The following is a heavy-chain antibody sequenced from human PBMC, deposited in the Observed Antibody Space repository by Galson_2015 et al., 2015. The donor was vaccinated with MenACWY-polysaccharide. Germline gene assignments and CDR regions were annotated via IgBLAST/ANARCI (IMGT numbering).Heavy chain of an antibody. J-gene: IGHJ6*02. V-gene: IGHV4-4*02. CDR2: IYHDGRT. CDR3: AKRPIRASGGGLDV. Sequence: ETLSLTCAVSGGSISSSYWWTWVRQPPGKGLEWIGEIYHDGRTAYFPSLKSRITVSLDKAKNQVSLRLISVTAADTAVYYCAKRPIRASGGGLDVWGQGTTVTVS. CDR1: GGSISSSYW. D-gene: IGHD3-10*01.